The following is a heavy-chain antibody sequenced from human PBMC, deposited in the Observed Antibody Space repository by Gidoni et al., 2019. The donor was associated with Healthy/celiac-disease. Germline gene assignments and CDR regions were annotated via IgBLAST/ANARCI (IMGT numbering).Heavy chain of an antibody. CDR1: GFTFSSYS. Sequence: EVQLVESGGGLVKPGGSLRLSCAASGFTFSSYSRHWVRQAPGKGREWVSSISSSSSYIYYADSVKGRFTISRDNAKNSLYLQMNSLRAEDTAVYYCASCLVNYCSGGSCYSLVDNSYYYYYGMDVWGQGTTVTVSS. J-gene: IGHJ6*02. CDR2: ISSSSSYI. V-gene: IGHV3-21*01. D-gene: IGHD2-15*01. CDR3: ASCLVNYCSGGSCYSLVDNSYYYYYGMDV.